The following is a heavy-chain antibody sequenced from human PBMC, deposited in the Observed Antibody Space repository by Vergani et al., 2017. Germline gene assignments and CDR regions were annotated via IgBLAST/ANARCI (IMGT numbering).Heavy chain of an antibody. CDR1: NGSISNSNYY. CDR2: IYYSGGT. Sequence: QLQLQESGPGLVKPSETLSLTCTVSNGSISNSNYYWGWIRQPPGKGLEWIGSIYYSGGTYYNPSLKSRVTISVDTSKNQFSLNLRSVTAADTAVYYCARDTDYYGSGTYDYWGQGTLVTVSS. V-gene: IGHV4-39*07. J-gene: IGHJ4*02. CDR3: ARDTDYYGSGTYDY. D-gene: IGHD3-10*01.